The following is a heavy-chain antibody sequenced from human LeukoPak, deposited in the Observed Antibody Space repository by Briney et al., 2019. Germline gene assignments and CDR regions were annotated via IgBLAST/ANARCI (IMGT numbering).Heavy chain of an antibody. V-gene: IGHV4-39*07. J-gene: IGHJ5*02. D-gene: IGHD2-21*02. Sequence: SETLSLTCTVSGGSISSSSYYWGWIRQPPGKGLEWIGSIYNSGSTYYNPSLRSRVTISVDTSKNQFSLKLSSVTAADTAVYYCARLAYCGGDCYPPDQNWFDPWGQGTLVTVSS. CDR2: IYNSGST. CDR1: GGSISSSSYY. CDR3: ARLAYCGGDCYPPDQNWFDP.